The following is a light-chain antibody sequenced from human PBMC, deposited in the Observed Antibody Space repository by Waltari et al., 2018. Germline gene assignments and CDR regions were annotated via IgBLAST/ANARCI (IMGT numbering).Light chain of an antibody. Sequence: ITCRASQSISSWLAWYQQRPGTAPKLLIYKASTLESGVPSRFSGSGSETEFTLTINSLQPDDFATYYCQQYNGYWTFGQGTKVEIK. CDR3: QQYNGYWT. V-gene: IGKV1-5*03. CDR1: QSISSW. CDR2: KAS. J-gene: IGKJ1*01.